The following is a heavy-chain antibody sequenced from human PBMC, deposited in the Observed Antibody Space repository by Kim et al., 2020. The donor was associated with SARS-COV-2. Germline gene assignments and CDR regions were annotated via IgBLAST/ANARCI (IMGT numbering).Heavy chain of an antibody. CDR1: GDSISGYY. CDR3: ARPLRANSGYGLIGY. CDR2: ISASGTT. V-gene: IGHV4-4*07. Sequence: SETLSLTCTVSGDSISGYYYSWIRQPAGKSLEWFGRISASGTTNYNPSLKSRVIMSVDTSKNQFSLKVSSVTAADTAVYYCARPLRANSGYGLIGYWGQGTLVTVSS. J-gene: IGHJ4*02. D-gene: IGHD5-12*01.